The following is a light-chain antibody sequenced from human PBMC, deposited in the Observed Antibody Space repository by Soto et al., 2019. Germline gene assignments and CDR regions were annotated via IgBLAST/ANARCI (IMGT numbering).Light chain of an antibody. V-gene: IGLV2-23*02. Sequence: QSALTQPASVSGSPGQSITISCTGASSDVGSYNLVSWYQQHPGKAPKLLLYAITKRPPGVSDRFSGSKSGNTASLTISGLQAADEAHIYCCSYAGSSTWVFGGGTQLTVL. J-gene: IGLJ3*02. CDR3: CSYAGSSTWV. CDR1: SSDVGSYNL. CDR2: AIT.